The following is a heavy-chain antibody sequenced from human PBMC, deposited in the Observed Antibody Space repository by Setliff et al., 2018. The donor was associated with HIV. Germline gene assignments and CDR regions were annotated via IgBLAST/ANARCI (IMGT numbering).Heavy chain of an antibody. CDR2: IIPILGVA. D-gene: IGHD3-22*01. Sequence: ASVKVSCKASRSTFNSHTINWVRQAPGQGLDWMGRIIPILGVANYAQRFQGKVTITADKSTSTAYMELTSLRFDDTAMYYCARGMDYYDTSGYYQYYFDYWGQGTLVTVSS. J-gene: IGHJ4*02. CDR3: ARGMDYYDTSGYYQYYFDY. V-gene: IGHV1-69*02. CDR1: RSTFNSHT.